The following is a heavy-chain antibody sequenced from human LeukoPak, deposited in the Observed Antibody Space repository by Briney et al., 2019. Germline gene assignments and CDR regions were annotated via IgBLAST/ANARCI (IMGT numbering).Heavy chain of an antibody. CDR1: GYTFTSYG. D-gene: IGHD3-10*01. V-gene: IGHV1-18*01. J-gene: IGHJ6*02. CDR2: ISAYNGNT. CDR3: ATYYYGSGSPLGYYGMDV. Sequence: ASVKVSCKASGYTFTSYGISWVRQAPGQGLEWMGWISAYNGNTNYAQKLQGRATMTTDTSTSTAYMELRSLRSDDTAVYYCATYYYGSGSPLGYYGMDVWGQGTTVTVSS.